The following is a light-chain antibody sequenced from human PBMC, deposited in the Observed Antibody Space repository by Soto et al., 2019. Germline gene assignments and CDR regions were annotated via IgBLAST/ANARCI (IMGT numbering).Light chain of an antibody. J-gene: IGLJ3*02. V-gene: IGLV7-43*01. CDR2: STN. CDR1: TGAVTSGYY. Sequence: QTVVTQEPSLTVSPGGTVTLTCASSTGAVTSGYYTNWFQQKPEQAPRALIYSTNNKHSWTPARFSDSLLGDKAALTLSGVQPEDEADYYCLVYYDGVWVFGGGTKLTVL. CDR3: LVYYDGVWV.